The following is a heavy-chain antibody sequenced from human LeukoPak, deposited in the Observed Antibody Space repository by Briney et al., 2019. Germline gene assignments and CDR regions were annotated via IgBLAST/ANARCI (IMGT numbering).Heavy chain of an antibody. CDR3: ARRYTTTSLNRGRNRTGTVIAYYFDY. CDR2: IIPIFGTA. J-gene: IGHJ4*02. D-gene: IGHD1-1*01. Sequence: GASLKASCKASGGTFSSYAISWVRQAPGQGLEWMGGIIPIFGTANYAQKFQGRVTITADESTSTAYMGLSSLRSEDTAVYYCARRYTTTSLNRGRNRTGTVIAYYFDYWGQGTLVTVSS. CDR1: GGTFSSYA. V-gene: IGHV1-69*13.